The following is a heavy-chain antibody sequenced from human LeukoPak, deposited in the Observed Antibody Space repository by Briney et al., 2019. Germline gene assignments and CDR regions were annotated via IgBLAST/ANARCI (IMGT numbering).Heavy chain of an antibody. V-gene: IGHV4-31*03. D-gene: IGHD2-15*01. Sequence: PSHTLSLTCTVSCGPNSIGRYFGSSIRQHPARGLEWFGYIYYSESTYYNPSLESRVTISVDKSKNQFSLKLSSVTAADTAVYYCARVRWVSCSGGSCYGVNWFDPWGQGTLVTVSS. CDR3: ARVRWVSCSGGSCYGVNWFDP. CDR2: IYYSEST. CDR1: CGPNSIGRYF. J-gene: IGHJ5*02.